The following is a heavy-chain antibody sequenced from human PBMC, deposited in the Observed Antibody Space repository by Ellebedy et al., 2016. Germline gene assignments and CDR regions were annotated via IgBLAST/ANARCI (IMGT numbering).Heavy chain of an antibody. Sequence: GGSLRLXXAASGFTFSNYAMTWVRQPPGKGLEWVSGISGGGSSTSYADSVKGRFTTSRDNSKNTLYLQMNSLRAEDTAVYYCGRDLRGYNVFQYYWGQGTLVTVSS. J-gene: IGHJ4*02. CDR3: GRDLRGYNVFQYY. D-gene: IGHD5/OR15-5a*01. V-gene: IGHV3-23*01. CDR2: ISGGGSST. CDR1: GFTFSNYA.